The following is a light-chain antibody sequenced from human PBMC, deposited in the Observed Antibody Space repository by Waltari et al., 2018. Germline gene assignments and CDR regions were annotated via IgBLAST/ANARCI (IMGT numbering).Light chain of an antibody. CDR2: GAS. Sequence: EVVMTPSPVILSVSPGERATLSCRACPSVCYDLAWYQQKPGQDPRLVIYGASTRATGIPARFSGRGSETEFTLTISSLQSEDFAVYFCQQYKNWPPLTFGGGTKVEIK. J-gene: IGKJ4*01. V-gene: IGKV3D-15*01. CDR1: PSVCYD. CDR3: QQYKNWPPLT.